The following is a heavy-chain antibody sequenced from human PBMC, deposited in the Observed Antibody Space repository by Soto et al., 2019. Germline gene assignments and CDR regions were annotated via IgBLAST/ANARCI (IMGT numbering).Heavy chain of an antibody. Sequence: QVQLVQSGAEVKKPGASVKISCKASGYTFTSYYMHWVRQSPGQGLRWMGIINPSGGSTNYAQKLHGRVAMTRDTSTSTVYMELNSLRSEDTAVYYCARPPYPGCINAVCYPLDYWGQGTLVTVSS. CDR2: INPSGGST. CDR1: GYTFTSYY. J-gene: IGHJ4*02. CDR3: ARPPYPGCINAVCYPLDY. D-gene: IGHD2-8*01. V-gene: IGHV1-46*01.